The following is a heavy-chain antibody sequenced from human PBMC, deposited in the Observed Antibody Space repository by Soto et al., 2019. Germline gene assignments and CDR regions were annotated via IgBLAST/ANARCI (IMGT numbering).Heavy chain of an antibody. CDR1: GITFSSYW. J-gene: IGHJ4*02. CDR2: MNSDGSST. Sequence: PGGSLRLSCAASGITFSSYWMHWVRQAPGKGLVWVSRMNSDGSSTSYADSVKGRFTISRDNAKNTLYLQMNSLRAEDTAVYYCAREYSSSRYFDYWGQGTLVTVSS. D-gene: IGHD6-13*01. CDR3: AREYSSSRYFDY. V-gene: IGHV3-74*01.